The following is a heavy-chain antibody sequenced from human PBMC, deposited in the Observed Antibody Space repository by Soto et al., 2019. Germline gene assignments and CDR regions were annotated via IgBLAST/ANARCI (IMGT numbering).Heavy chain of an antibody. V-gene: IGHV4-59*07. Sequence: QVQLKESGPGLVKPADTLSLKCTVSGGSITPYYWSWIRQTPGGGLEWIGYVSYNGNTNYNPSLKSRVSISADTSKNEFSLKWTSLTAADAVIYFWARQQYTVVTAFDVGGQGTMVAVSS. D-gene: IGHD2-15*01. CDR3: ARQQYTVVTAFDV. CDR1: GGSITPYY. J-gene: IGHJ3*01. CDR2: VSYNGNT.